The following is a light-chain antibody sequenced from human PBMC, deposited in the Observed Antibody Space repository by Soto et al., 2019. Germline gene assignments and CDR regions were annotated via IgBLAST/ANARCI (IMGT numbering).Light chain of an antibody. CDR1: QGISSW. CDR3: QQANSFPLT. CDR2: SAA. V-gene: IGKV1-12*01. J-gene: IGKJ3*01. Sequence: DIQMTQSPSSVSASVGDRVTISCRASQGISSWLAWYQQKPGKAPSLLIYSAATLHSGVPSRFSGSGSGKDVTLTISSLQPEDLATYYGQQANSFPLTFGPGTKVDIK.